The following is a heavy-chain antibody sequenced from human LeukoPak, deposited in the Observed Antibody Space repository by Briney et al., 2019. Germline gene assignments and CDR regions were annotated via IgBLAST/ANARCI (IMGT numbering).Heavy chain of an antibody. Sequence: GGSLRLSCAASGSTFSSYAMHWVRQAPGKGLEWVAVISYDGSNKYYADSVKGRFTISRDNSKNTLYLQMDSLRAEDTAVYYCARDPSYNIAAAGYFDYWGQGTLVTVSS. CDR2: ISYDGSNK. CDR1: GSTFSSYA. D-gene: IGHD6-13*01. J-gene: IGHJ4*02. V-gene: IGHV3-30*04. CDR3: ARDPSYNIAAAGYFDY.